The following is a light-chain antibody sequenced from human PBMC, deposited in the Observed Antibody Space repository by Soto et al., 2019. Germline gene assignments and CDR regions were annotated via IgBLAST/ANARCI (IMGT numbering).Light chain of an antibody. J-gene: IGKJ4*01. CDR3: QQLNSYPLT. Sequence: DIQMTQSPSSLSASVGDRVTITCRASQGISSYLAWYQQKPGKAPKLLIYAASTLQSGVPSRFSGSESGTDFTLTISSLQPEDFATYYCQQLNSYPLTFGGGTKVDIK. V-gene: IGKV1-9*01. CDR1: QGISSY. CDR2: AAS.